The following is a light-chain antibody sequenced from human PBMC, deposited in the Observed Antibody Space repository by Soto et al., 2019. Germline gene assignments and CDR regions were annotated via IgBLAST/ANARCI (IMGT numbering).Light chain of an antibody. CDR2: GAS. J-gene: IGKJ5*01. CDR1: QSVSSSY. CDR3: QHFGGTTFT. V-gene: IGKV3-20*01. Sequence: IVLTQSPATLSLSPGERATLSCRASQSVSSSYLAWYQQKPGQAPRLLIYGASSRATGIPDRFSGSGSGTHFTLTISRLEPGDFAVYYCQHFGGTTFTFGQGTRLEIK.